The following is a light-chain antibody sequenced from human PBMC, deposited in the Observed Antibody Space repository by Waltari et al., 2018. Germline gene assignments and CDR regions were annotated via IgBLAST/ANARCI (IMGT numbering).Light chain of an antibody. CDR3: QVWDPVV. J-gene: IGLJ2*01. CDR2: DDS. Sequence: SYVLTQPPSVSVAPGQTARITCGGNDIGGRSVHWYQQKPGQAPVLVVYDDSDRPSGIPERFSGSNSGNTATRTITRVEAGDEADYYCQVWDPVVFGGGTKLTVL. CDR1: DIGGRS. V-gene: IGLV3-21*02.